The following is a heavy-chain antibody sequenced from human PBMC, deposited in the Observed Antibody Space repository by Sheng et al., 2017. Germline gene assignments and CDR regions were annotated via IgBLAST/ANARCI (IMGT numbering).Heavy chain of an antibody. J-gene: IGHJ4*02. Sequence: EVQLVESGGGLVKPGGSLRLSCAASGFTFSSYSMNWVRQAPGKGLEWVSFISSSGSYMYYADSLKGRFTISRDNAKNSLYLQMNSLRAEDTAVYYCARDPTLASYYDGGGSNWGQGTLVTVSS. CDR3: ARDPTLASYYDGGGSN. CDR2: ISSSGSYM. CDR1: GFTFSSYS. D-gene: IGHD3-22*01. V-gene: IGHV3-21*01.